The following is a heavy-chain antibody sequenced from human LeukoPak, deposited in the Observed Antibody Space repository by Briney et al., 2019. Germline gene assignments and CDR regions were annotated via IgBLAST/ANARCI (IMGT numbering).Heavy chain of an antibody. Sequence: GGSLRLSCVASGFTFRNCGMTWVRQAPGKGLEWVSTISGSDDGTYYADSVKGRFTISRDNSKNTLYLQMNSLRAEDTAVYYCAKDLGDYGSGSYLRFYSYYSGMDVWGQGTTVTVSS. J-gene: IGHJ6*02. CDR2: ISGSDDGT. V-gene: IGHV3-23*01. CDR1: GFTFRNCG. CDR3: AKDLGDYGSGSYLRFYSYYSGMDV. D-gene: IGHD3-10*01.